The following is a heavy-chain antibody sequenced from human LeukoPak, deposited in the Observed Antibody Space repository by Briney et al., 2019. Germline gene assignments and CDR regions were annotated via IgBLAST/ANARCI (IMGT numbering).Heavy chain of an antibody. CDR3: ARDNFGSLDF. CDR1: GDSVSNYG. CDR2: VYASGINSD. D-gene: IGHD3-10*01. J-gene: IGHJ4*02. V-gene: IGHV4-59*02. Sequence: PSETLSLTCSVSGDSVSNYGWSWVRQPPGKELEWIGYVYASGINSDNQNPALKSRVTISVDTWRNQFSLRLNSVTAADTAIYYCARDNFGSLDFWGQGALVTVSS.